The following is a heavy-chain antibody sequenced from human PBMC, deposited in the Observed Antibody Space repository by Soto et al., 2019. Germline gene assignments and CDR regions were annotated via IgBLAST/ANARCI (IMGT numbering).Heavy chain of an antibody. CDR2: IYPGDSDT. D-gene: IGHD6-13*01. CDR1: GYSFTSYW. V-gene: IGHV5-51*01. CDR3: ARIPTIAAGDYYYGMDV. Sequence: PGESLKISCQGSGYSFTSYWIGWARQMPGKGLEWMGIIYPGDSDTRYSPSFQGQVTISADKSISTAYLQWSSLKASDTAMYYCARIPTIAAGDYYYGMDVWGQGTTVTVSS. J-gene: IGHJ6*02.